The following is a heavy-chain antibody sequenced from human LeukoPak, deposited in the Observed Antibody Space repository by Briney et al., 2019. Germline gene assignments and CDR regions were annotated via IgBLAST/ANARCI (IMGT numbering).Heavy chain of an antibody. D-gene: IGHD3-16*01. V-gene: IGHV3-7*01. CDR2: IDEDGNEK. Sequence: GGSLRLSCAGSGFSFRSFWMSWVRQAPGKGLEWVANIDEDGNEKNYVDFVKGRFTISRDNAKNSLYLQMNSLRVENTAVYYCASGGHIDYCGQGTLVTVSS. J-gene: IGHJ4*02. CDR3: ASGGHIDY. CDR1: GFSFRSFW.